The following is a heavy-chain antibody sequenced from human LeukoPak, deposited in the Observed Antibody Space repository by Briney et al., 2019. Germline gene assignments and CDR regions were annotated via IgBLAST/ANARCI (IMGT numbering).Heavy chain of an antibody. CDR2: ISFDGSNE. CDR3: AKVLEYGSGWSGDY. CDR1: GFTFNKHA. D-gene: IGHD6-19*01. Sequence: GGSLRLSCAASGFTFNKHAMEWVRQAPGKGLEWVAIISFDGSNEYYADSVKSRFTISRDNSKNTLYLQMNSLRVEDTAVYYCAKVLEYGSGWSGDYWGQGTLVTVSS. J-gene: IGHJ4*02. V-gene: IGHV3-30-3*01.